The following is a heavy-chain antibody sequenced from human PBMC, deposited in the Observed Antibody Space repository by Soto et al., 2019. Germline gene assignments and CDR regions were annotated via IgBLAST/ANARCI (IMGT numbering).Heavy chain of an antibody. CDR2: ISWNSGSI. J-gene: IGHJ3*02. Sequence: EVQLVESGGGLVQPGRSLRLSCAASGFTFDDYAMHWVRQAPGKGLEWVSGISWNSGSIGYADSVKGRFTISRDNAKNSLYLQMNSLRAENTALYYCAKDFYSSSSDLAFDIWGQGTMVTVSS. V-gene: IGHV3-9*01. CDR3: AKDFYSSSSDLAFDI. D-gene: IGHD6-6*01. CDR1: GFTFDDYA.